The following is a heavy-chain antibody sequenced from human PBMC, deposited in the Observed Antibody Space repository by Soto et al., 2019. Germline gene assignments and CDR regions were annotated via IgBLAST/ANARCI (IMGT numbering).Heavy chain of an antibody. CDR1: GYTFTSYA. CDR2: INDGNGNT. V-gene: IGHV1-3*01. CDR3: ASEGGALHAFDI. J-gene: IGHJ3*02. Sequence: QVQLVQSGAEVKKPGASVKVSCKASGYTFTSYAMHWVRQAPGQRLEWMGWINDGNGNTKYSQKFQGRVTITRDTSASTAYMELSSLRSEDTAVYYCASEGGALHAFDIWGQGTMVTVSS. D-gene: IGHD3-16*01.